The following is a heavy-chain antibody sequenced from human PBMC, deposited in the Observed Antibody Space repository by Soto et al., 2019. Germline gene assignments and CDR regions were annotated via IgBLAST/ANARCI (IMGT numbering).Heavy chain of an antibody. D-gene: IGHD4-4*01. Sequence: GGSLRLSCAASGFTFTSYGMHWVRQAPGKGLEWMALILHDGSAEYYADSVKGRFTISRDNSKNTLYLQMNSLRAEDTAVYYCARSRDGYSLDFYYGMDAWGQGTTVTV. V-gene: IGHV3-30*03. CDR1: GFTFTSYG. J-gene: IGHJ6*02. CDR2: ILHDGSAE. CDR3: ARSRDGYSLDFYYGMDA.